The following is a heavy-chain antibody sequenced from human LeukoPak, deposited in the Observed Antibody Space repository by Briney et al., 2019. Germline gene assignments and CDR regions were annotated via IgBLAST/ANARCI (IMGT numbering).Heavy chain of an antibody. V-gene: IGHV3-48*02. Sequence: GGSLRLSCAASGFTLSSYSMNWVRQAPGKGLEWISYIDSDTYGNTIYYPHTVKGRFTISRDNAKNSLYLQMDSLRDEDTAVYYCARGDHLGRYFDAPSGFPFDYWGQGTLVTVSS. J-gene: IGHJ4*02. CDR2: IDSDTYGNTI. D-gene: IGHD3-9*01. CDR1: GFTLSSYS. CDR3: ARGDHLGRYFDAPSGFPFDY.